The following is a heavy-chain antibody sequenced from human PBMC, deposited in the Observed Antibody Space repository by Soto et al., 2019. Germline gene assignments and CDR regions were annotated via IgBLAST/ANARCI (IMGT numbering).Heavy chain of an antibody. CDR3: ARGGLGGYYYYGMDV. CDR1: GGSFSGYY. V-gene: IGHV4-34*01. Sequence: ASETLSLTCAVYGGSFSGYYWSWIRQPPGKGLEWIGEINHSGSTNYNPSLKSRVTISVDTSKNQFSLKLSSVTAADTAVYYCARGGLGGYYYYGMDVWGQGTTVTVSS. D-gene: IGHD1-26*01. CDR2: INHSGST. J-gene: IGHJ6*02.